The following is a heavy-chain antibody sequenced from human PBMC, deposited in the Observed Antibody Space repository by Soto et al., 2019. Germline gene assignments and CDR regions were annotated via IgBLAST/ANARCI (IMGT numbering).Heavy chain of an antibody. CDR3: ARSAGNAGRFSEX. V-gene: IGHV5-51*01. CDR1: GYTFSDYW. D-gene: IGHD1-1*01. Sequence: GEALKISCKASGYTFSDYWIGWVRQMPGEGLELLVIIFPGDSDTTYSQSFQGQVTISVYKSITTDYLQWSSLRASDSAMYYCARSAGNAGRFSEXWGQGTLVPVSX. J-gene: IGHJ4*02. CDR2: IFPGDSDT.